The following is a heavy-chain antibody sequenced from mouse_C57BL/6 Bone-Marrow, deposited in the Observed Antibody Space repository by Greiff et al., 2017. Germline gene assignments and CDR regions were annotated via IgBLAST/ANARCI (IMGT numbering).Heavy chain of an antibody. CDR1: GFTFSDYG. CDR3: ARPYYYAMYY. V-gene: IGHV5-17*01. J-gene: IGHJ4*01. Sequence: EVKLVESGGGLVKPGGSLTLSCAASGFTFSDYGMHWVRQAPEKGLEWVAYISSGSSTIYYADPVKGRFPISRDNAKNTLFLKMTSLRSEDTAMYYCARPYYYAMYYWGQGTSVTVSS. CDR2: ISSGSSTI.